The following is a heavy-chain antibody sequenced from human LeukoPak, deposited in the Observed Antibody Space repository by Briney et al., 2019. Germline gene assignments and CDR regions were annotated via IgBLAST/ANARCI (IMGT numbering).Heavy chain of an antibody. CDR3: VRAAQEDRDPLTGLQPGNWFDR. CDR2: INPNSGNT. Sequence: GASVKVSCKASAYTFITYDINWVGQAAGQGPEWMGWINPNSGNTGYAQKFQGRVHLTRNTSISTAYMELSSLNSDDTAIYYCVRAAQEDRDPLTGLQPGNWFDRWGQGTLVTVSS. J-gene: IGHJ5*02. D-gene: IGHD3-9*01. CDR1: AYTFITYD. V-gene: IGHV1-8*01.